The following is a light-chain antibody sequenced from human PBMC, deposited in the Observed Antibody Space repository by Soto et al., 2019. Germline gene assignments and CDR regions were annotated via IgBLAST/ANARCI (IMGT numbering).Light chain of an antibody. J-gene: IGKJ2*01. CDR3: QQFDQLPRT. V-gene: IGKV1-33*01. CDR2: DAS. Sequence: DIQMTQSPSSLSTSVGDSVAITCQASQDIRNNLNWYQQKQGKAPKPLIYDASNLETGVPSRFSGSGSGTDFTLTISSHQPEDVATYFCQQFDQLPRTFGQGTKLESK. CDR1: QDIRNN.